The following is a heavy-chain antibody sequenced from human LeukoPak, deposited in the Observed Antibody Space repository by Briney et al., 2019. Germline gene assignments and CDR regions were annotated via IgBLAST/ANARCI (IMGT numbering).Heavy chain of an antibody. CDR1: GFTFSSYS. CDR3: AREGYSSGWYRSYYYYGMDV. D-gene: IGHD6-19*01. J-gene: IGHJ6*02. Sequence: PGGSLRLSCAASGFTFSSYSMNWVRQAPGKGLEWVSSISSSSSYIYYADSVKGRFTISRDSAKNSLYLQMNSLRAEDTAVYYCAREGYSSGWYRSYYYYGMDVWGQGTTVTVSS. V-gene: IGHV3-21*01. CDR2: ISSSSSYI.